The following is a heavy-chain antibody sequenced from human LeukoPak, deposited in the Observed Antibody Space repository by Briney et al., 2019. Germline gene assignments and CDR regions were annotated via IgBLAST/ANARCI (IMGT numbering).Heavy chain of an antibody. V-gene: IGHV1-24*01. CDR1: GCTLTELS. Sequence: GASVKVSCKVSGCTLTELSMHWVRQAPGKGLEWMGGFDPEDGETIYAQKFQGRVTMTEDTSTDTAYMELSSLRSEDTAVYYCATATYPDDSSSGDYWGQGTLVTVSS. D-gene: IGHD3-22*01. J-gene: IGHJ4*02. CDR2: FDPEDGET. CDR3: ATATYPDDSSSGDY.